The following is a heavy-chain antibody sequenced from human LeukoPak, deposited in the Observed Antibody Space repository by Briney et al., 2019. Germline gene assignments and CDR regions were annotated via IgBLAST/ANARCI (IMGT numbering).Heavy chain of an antibody. Sequence: GASVKVSCKASGYTFTGYYMHWVRQAPGQGVEWMGWINPNNGGTNYAQKFQGRVTMTRDTSISTAYMELSRLTSDDTAVYYCARGRGTTSSNFDYWGQGTLVTVSS. J-gene: IGHJ4*02. CDR3: ARGRGTTSSNFDY. CDR1: GYTFTGYY. D-gene: IGHD2-2*01. CDR2: INPNNGGT. V-gene: IGHV1-2*02.